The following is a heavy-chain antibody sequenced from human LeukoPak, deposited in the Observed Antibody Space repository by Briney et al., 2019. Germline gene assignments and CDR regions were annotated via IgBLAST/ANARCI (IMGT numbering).Heavy chain of an antibody. D-gene: IGHD3-10*01. V-gene: IGHV4-39*07. CDR1: GGSISSSSYY. Sequence: PSETLSLTCTVSGGSISSSSYYWGWIRQPPGKGLEWIGSIYYSGSTYYNPSLKSRVTISVDTSKNQFSLKLSSVTAADTAVYYCARSSLLWFGELFSWGQGTLVTVSS. CDR3: ARSSLLWFGELFS. J-gene: IGHJ4*02. CDR2: IYYSGST.